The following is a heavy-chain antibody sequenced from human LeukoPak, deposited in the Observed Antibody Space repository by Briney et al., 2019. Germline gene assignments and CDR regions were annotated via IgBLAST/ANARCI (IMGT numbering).Heavy chain of an antibody. Sequence: SVKVSCKASGGTFSSYAISWVRQAPGQGPEWMGGIIPIFGTANYAQKFQGRVTITADESTSTAYMELSSLISEDTAVYYCASMTTVTTWLDYWGQGTLVTVSS. D-gene: IGHD4-17*01. CDR3: ASMTTVTTWLDY. CDR2: IIPIFGTA. J-gene: IGHJ4*02. V-gene: IGHV1-69*13. CDR1: GGTFSSYA.